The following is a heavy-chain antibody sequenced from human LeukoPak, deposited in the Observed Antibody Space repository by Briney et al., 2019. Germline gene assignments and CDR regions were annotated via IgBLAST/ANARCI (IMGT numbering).Heavy chain of an antibody. CDR3: GRDRHWNQGNFDY. J-gene: IGHJ4*02. D-gene: IGHD1-1*01. CDR2: INPNNGGT. Sequence: GASVKVSCKAFGYTITGYCIHWVRQAPGQGLEWMGWINPNNGGTNSAQKFQGRVTMTRDTSIGTAYMELNRLTYDDTAVYYCGRDRHWNQGNFDYWGQGTLVTVSS. CDR1: GYTITGYC. V-gene: IGHV1-2*02.